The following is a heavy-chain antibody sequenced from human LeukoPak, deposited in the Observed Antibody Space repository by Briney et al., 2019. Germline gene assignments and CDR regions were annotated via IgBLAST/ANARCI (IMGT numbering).Heavy chain of an antibody. CDR3: ATGYYYYYYMGV. Sequence: SVKVSCKASGGTFSSYAISWVRQAPGQGLEWMGGIIPIFGTANYAQKFQGRVTITADESTSTAYMELSSLRSEDTAVYYCATGYYYYYYMGVWGKGTTVTVSS. CDR2: IIPIFGTA. V-gene: IGHV1-69*01. J-gene: IGHJ6*03. CDR1: GGTFSSYA.